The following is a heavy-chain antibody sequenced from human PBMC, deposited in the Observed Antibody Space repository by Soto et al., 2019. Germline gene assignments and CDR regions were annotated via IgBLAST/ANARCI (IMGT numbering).Heavy chain of an antibody. D-gene: IGHD2-15*01. CDR2: ISGSGGST. CDR1: GFTFSSYA. Sequence: GGSLRLSCAASGFTFSSYAMSWVRQAPGKGLEWVSAISGSGGSTYYADSVKGRFTISRDNSKNTLYLQMNSLRAEDTAVYYCAKLGYCSGGSYYPYYYYGMDVWGQGTTVTVSS. J-gene: IGHJ6*02. CDR3: AKLGYCSGGSYYPYYYYGMDV. V-gene: IGHV3-23*01.